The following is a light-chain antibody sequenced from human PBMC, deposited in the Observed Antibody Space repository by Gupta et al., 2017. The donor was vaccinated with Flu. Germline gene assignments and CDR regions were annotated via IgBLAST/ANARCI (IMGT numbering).Light chain of an antibody. J-gene: IGLJ1*01. Sequence: VLTQPPSAVGTPGQRVTISCSGSTSNIGSHTVSWYQQLPGTAPKLLIYDNDQPPSGVPDRFSGSKSGTSASLGVSGLRSGDEADYYCAAWDDSLDGLYVFGTGTKVSVL. CDR2: DND. CDR1: TSNIGSHT. CDR3: AAWDDSLDGLYV. V-gene: IGLV1-44*01.